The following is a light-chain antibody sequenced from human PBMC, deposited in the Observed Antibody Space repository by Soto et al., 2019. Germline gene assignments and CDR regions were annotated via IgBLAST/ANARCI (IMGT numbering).Light chain of an antibody. Sequence: QSALTQPASVSGSPGQSITISCTGNSSDFDTYNYVSWYQQHPGKAPKLMIYEVSYRPSGVSDRFSGSKSGNTASLTISGLQDEDEADYYCCSYAGSTTRVQFGGGTKLTVL. CDR1: SSDFDTYNY. CDR2: EVS. V-gene: IGLV2-14*01. J-gene: IGLJ2*01. CDR3: CSYAGSTTRVQ.